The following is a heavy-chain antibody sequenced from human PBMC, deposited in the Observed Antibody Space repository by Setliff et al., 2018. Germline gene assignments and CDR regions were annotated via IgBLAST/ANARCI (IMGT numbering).Heavy chain of an antibody. CDR2: IYTSGST. Sequence: PSETLSLTCTVSGGSISSYYWSWIRQPAGKGLEWIGRIYTSGSTNYNPSLKRRITMSIDTSKNQFSLKLSSVTAADTAVYYCARDAAFGGSSWYYYGMDVWGQGTKVTVSS. J-gene: IGHJ6*02. D-gene: IGHD6-13*01. CDR3: ARDAAFGGSSWYYYGMDV. CDR1: GGSISSYY. V-gene: IGHV4-4*07.